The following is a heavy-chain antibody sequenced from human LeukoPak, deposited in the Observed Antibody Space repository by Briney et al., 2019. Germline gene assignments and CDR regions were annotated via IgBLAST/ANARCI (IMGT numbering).Heavy chain of an antibody. CDR3: ARRVLGSYYYYGMDV. CDR2: INHSGST. V-gene: IGHV4-34*01. D-gene: IGHD1-14*01. J-gene: IGHJ6*02. Sequence: SETLSLTCAVYGGSFSGYYWSWIRQPPGKGLEWSGEINHSGSTNYNPSLKSRVTISVDTSKNQFSLKLSSVTAADTAVYYCARRVLGSYYYYGMDVWGQGTTVTVSS. CDR1: GGSFSGYY.